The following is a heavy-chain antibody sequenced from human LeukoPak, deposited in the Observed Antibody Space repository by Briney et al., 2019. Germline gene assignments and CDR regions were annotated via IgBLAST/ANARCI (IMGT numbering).Heavy chain of an antibody. CDR1: GGTFSSYT. D-gene: IGHD2/OR15-2a*01. V-gene: IGHV1-8*03. Sequence: ASVKVSCKASGGTFSSYTISWVRQATGQGLEWMGWMNPNSGNTGYAQKFQGRVTITRNTSISTAYMELSSLRSEDTAVYYCARVYGRDDAFDIWGQGTMVTVSS. CDR3: ARVYGRDDAFDI. J-gene: IGHJ3*02. CDR2: MNPNSGNT.